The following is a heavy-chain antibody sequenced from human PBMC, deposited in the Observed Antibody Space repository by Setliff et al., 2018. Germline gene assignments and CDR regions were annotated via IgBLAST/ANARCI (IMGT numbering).Heavy chain of an antibody. CDR3: AREKHYDSSGYYYAFDI. J-gene: IGHJ3*02. CDR1: GFTFSSYS. CDR2: ISSSSSYI. D-gene: IGHD3-22*01. V-gene: IGHV3-21*01. Sequence: PGGSLRLSCAASGFTFSSYSMNWVRQAPGKGLEWVSSISSSSSYIYYADSVKGRFTISRDNAKNSLYLQMNSLRAEDTAVYYCAREKHYDSSGYYYAFDIWGQGTKVTVSS.